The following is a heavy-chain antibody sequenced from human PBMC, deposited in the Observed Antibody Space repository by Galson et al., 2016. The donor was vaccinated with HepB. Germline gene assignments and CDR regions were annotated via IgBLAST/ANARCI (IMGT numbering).Heavy chain of an antibody. CDR2: ISYDGSNK. D-gene: IGHD3-9*01. Sequence: SLRLSCAASGFSFNIYSMHWVRQAPGKGLEWVAVISYDGSNKYYADSVKGRFTISRDNSKNTLYLQMNSLRAEDTAVYYCAKDHAFLGLYFYGMDVWGQGTTVTVSS. V-gene: IGHV3-30*18. J-gene: IGHJ6*02. CDR1: GFSFNIYS. CDR3: AKDHAFLGLYFYGMDV.